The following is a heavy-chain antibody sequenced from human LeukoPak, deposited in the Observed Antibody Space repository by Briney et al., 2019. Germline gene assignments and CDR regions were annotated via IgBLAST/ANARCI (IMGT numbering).Heavy chain of an antibody. CDR1: GFTFSNAW. D-gene: IGHD1-26*01. J-gene: IGHJ3*02. V-gene: IGHV3-15*04. CDR3: TTDYIVGPTISPDAFDI. Sequence: GGSLRLSCAASGFTFSNAWMSWVRQAPGKGLEWVGRIESKTDGGTTDYAAPVKGRFTISRDDSKNTLYLQMNSLKTEDTAVYYCTTDYIVGPTISPDAFDIWGQGTMVTVSS. CDR2: IESKTDGGTT.